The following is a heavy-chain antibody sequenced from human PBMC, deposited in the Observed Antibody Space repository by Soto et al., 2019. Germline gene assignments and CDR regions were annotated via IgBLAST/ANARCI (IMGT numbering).Heavy chain of an antibody. D-gene: IGHD3-10*01. Sequence: SETLSLTCTVFGASISRSRFYWGWIRHPPGKGLEWIASIFNRESTYYNPSHNTRVTISVEKSKNQFSLKRNSLTAADTAVYSCARAEDRYETELVRVFFDFWGQGTLITDSS. V-gene: IGHV4-39*07. CDR1: GASISRSRFY. CDR2: IFNREST. CDR3: ARAEDRYETELVRVFFDF. J-gene: IGHJ4*02.